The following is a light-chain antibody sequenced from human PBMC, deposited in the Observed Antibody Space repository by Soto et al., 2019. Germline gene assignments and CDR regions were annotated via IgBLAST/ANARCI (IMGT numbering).Light chain of an antibody. Sequence: DVVLTQTPLSLSVTPGQPASISCKSSQSLLYSDGRTYLSWYLQKPGQPPQLLFYEVSNRFSGVPDRFSGSGSGTDFTLKISRVEAEYVGVYYCMQTTHIPLTFGQGTKLDIK. CDR1: QSLLYSDGRTY. J-gene: IGKJ2*01. CDR2: EVS. CDR3: MQTTHIPLT. V-gene: IGKV2D-29*01.